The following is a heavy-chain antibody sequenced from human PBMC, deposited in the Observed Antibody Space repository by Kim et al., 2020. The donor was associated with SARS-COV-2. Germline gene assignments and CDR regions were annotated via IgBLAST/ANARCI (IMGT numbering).Heavy chain of an antibody. J-gene: IGHJ1*01. CDR1: GFTFSSYS. CDR2: ISSSSSYI. D-gene: IGHD6-13*01. CDR3: ARDMRYSSSFAGIQH. V-gene: IGHV3-21*01. Sequence: GGSLRLSCAASGFTFSSYSMNWVRQAPGKGLEWVSSISSSSSYIYYADSVKGRFTISRDNAKNSLYLQMNSLRAEDTAVYYCARDMRYSSSFAGIQHWGQGTLVTVSS.